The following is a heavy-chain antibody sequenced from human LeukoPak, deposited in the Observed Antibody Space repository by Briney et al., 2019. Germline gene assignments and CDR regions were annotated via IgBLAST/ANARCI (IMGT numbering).Heavy chain of an antibody. J-gene: IGHJ4*02. V-gene: IGHV4-34*01. CDR2: INHSGST. D-gene: IGHD3-10*01. Sequence: SETLSLTCAVYGGSFSGYYWSWIRQPPGKGLEWIGEINHSGSTNYNPSLKSRVTISVDTSKNQFSLKLSSVTAADTAVYYCARFYYYGSGSPLDYRGQGTLVTVSS. CDR1: GGSFSGYY. CDR3: ARFYYYGSGSPLDY.